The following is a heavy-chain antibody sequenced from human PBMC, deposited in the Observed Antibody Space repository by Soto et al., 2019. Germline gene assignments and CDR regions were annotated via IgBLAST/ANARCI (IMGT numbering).Heavy chain of an antibody. Sequence: QLQLQESGPGLVKSSETLSLACNVSGDSISGSNFYWSWIRQSPGKGLEWIGTIYYNGGKLHYTPSTRNRVTILVDSSKNQVSLKVSSVTDPDTDIYFCARHDRREWPENCFDPWGQGAHVPVSS. CDR2: IYYNGGKL. CDR1: GDSISGSNFY. D-gene: IGHD3-3*01. J-gene: IGHJ5*02. CDR3: ARHDRREWPENCFDP. V-gene: IGHV4-39*01.